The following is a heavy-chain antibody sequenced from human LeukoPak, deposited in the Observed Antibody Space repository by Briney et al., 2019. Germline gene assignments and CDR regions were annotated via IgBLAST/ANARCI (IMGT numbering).Heavy chain of an antibody. Sequence: GGSLRLSCAASGFTFSSYAMSWVRQARGKGLEWVANIKQGGGEKYYVDSMKGRFTISRDNAKNSLYLQMNSLRADDTAVYYCARDLYNSASRWGQGTLVTVSS. J-gene: IGHJ4*02. CDR2: IKQGGGEK. D-gene: IGHD6-25*01. CDR1: GFTFSSYA. CDR3: ARDLYNSASR. V-gene: IGHV3-7*03.